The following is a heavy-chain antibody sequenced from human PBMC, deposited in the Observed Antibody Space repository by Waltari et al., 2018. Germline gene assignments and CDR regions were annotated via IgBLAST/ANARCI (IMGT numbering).Heavy chain of an antibody. CDR1: GGSISSYY. D-gene: IGHD2-2*01. CDR2: IYYSGST. V-gene: IGHV4-59*01. CDR3: ARDHCSSTSCYGRNAFDI. Sequence: QMQLQESGPGLVKPSETLSLTCTVSGGSISSYYWSWIRQPPGKGLEWIGYIYYSGSTNYNPSLKSRVTISVDTSKNQFSLKLSSVTAADTAVYYCARDHCSSTSCYGRNAFDIWGQGTMVTVSS. J-gene: IGHJ3*02.